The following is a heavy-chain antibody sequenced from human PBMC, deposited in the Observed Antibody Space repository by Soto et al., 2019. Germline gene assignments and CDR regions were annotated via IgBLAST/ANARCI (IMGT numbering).Heavy chain of an antibody. V-gene: IGHV1-18*01. J-gene: IGHJ5*02. D-gene: IGHD3-10*01. CDR3: ARGVGSGSYYNQYNWFDP. Sequence: QVQLVQSGGEVKKPGASVKVSCKASGYTFTNYGISWVRPSPGQGLEWMGWINVYNGNTKYAQKVQGRVTMTTDTSTSTADMELRSLRSDDTAVYYCARGVGSGSYYNQYNWFDPWGQGTLVTVSS. CDR2: INVYNGNT. CDR1: GYTFTNYG.